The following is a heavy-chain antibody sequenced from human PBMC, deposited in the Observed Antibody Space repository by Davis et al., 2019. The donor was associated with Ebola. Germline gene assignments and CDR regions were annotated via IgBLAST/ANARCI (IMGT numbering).Heavy chain of an antibody. CDR3: ARASLYSGYSS. CDR2: IRSKANSYAT. J-gene: IGHJ4*02. D-gene: IGHD5-12*01. CDR1: GFTFSGSA. V-gene: IGHV3-73*01. Sequence: GESLKISCAASGFTFSGSAMHWVRQASGKGLEWVGRIRSKANSYATAYAASVKGRFTISRDDSKNTAYLQMNSLKTEDTAVYYCARASLYSGYSSWGQGTLVTVSS.